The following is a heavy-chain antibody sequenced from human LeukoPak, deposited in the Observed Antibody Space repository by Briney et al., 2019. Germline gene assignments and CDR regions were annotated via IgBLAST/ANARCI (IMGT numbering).Heavy chain of an antibody. V-gene: IGHV4-34*01. CDR3: ARHFSPSSSSRGGYYYYYMDV. D-gene: IGHD6-6*01. J-gene: IGHJ6*03. CDR1: GGSFSGYY. Sequence: SETLSLTCAVYGGSFSGYYWSWIRQPPGKGLEWIGEINHSGSTNYNPSLKSRVTISVDTSKNQFSLKLSSVTAADTAVYYCARHFSPSSSSRGGYYYYYMDVWGKGTTVTVSS. CDR2: INHSGST.